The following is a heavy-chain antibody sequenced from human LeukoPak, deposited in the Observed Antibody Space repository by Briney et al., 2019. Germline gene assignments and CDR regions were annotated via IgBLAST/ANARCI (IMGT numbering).Heavy chain of an antibody. CDR3: ARSGDYYDTLTGLQH. Sequence: GGSLRLSCAVSGFTFSTHSMNWVRQAPAKGLEWVSYITRSSTTIFYADSVNGRFTISRDNAKNSLYLQMNSLRDEDTAVYYCARSGDYYDTLTGLQHWGQGTLVTVSS. J-gene: IGHJ1*01. CDR2: ITRSSTTI. CDR1: GFTFSTHS. V-gene: IGHV3-48*02. D-gene: IGHD3-9*01.